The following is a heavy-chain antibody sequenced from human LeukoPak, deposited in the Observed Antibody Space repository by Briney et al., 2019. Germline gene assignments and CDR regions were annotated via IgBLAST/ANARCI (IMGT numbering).Heavy chain of an antibody. V-gene: IGHV3-48*03. D-gene: IGHD2-2*01. CDR1: GFTFSSYE. Sequence: PGGSLRLSCAASGFTFSSYEMNWVRQAPGKGLEWVSYISSSGSTIYYADSVKGRFTISRDNAKNSLHLQMNSLTAEDTAVYYCASQYCSSTSCYAWGQGTLVTVSS. CDR3: ASQYCSSTSCYA. CDR2: ISSSGSTI. J-gene: IGHJ5*02.